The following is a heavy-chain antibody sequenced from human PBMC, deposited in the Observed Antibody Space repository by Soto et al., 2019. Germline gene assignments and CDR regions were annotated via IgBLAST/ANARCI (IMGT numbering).Heavy chain of an antibody. D-gene: IGHD5-12*01. CDR3: ARSYIDHAFDI. CDR1: GFTFSSYS. J-gene: IGHJ3*02. Sequence: GGSLRLSCAASGFTFSSYSMNWVRQAPGKGLEWVSYISSSSSKKYYVDSVKGRFTISRDNAKNSLYLQMNSLRAEDTAVYYCARSYIDHAFDIWGQGTMVTVSS. V-gene: IGHV3-48*04. CDR2: ISSSSSKK.